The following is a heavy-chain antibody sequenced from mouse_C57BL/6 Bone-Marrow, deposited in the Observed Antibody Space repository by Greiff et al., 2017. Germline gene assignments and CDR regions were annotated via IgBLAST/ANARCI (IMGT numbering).Heavy chain of an antibody. D-gene: IGHD1-1*01. Sequence: VQLQQPGAELVKPGASVKLSCKASGYTFTSYWMHWVKQRPGQGLEWIGMIHPNSGSTNYNEKFKSKATLTVDKSSSTAYMQLRSLTSEDTAVYYGATTVVEGYVDGWGTGTTVTVSS. CDR1: GYTFTSYW. CDR3: ATTVVEGYVDG. CDR2: IHPNSGST. J-gene: IGHJ1*03. V-gene: IGHV1-64*01.